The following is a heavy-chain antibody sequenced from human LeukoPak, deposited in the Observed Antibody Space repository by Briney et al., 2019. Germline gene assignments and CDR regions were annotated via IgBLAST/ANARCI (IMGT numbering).Heavy chain of an antibody. CDR3: ARGNIVVVTAISWSDP. J-gene: IGHJ5*02. CDR2: INHSGST. CDR1: GGSISSSSYY. V-gene: IGHV4-39*07. D-gene: IGHD2-21*02. Sequence: SETLSLTCTVSGGSISSSSYYWGWIRQPPGKGLEWIGEINHSGSTNYNPSLKSRVTISVDTSKNQFSLKLSSVTAADTAVYYCARGNIVVVTAISWSDPWGQGTLVTVSS.